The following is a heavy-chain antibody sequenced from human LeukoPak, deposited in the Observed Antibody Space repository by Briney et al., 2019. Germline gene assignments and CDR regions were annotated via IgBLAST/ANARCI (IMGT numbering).Heavy chain of an antibody. V-gene: IGHV5-51*01. J-gene: IGHJ4*02. CDR2: IYPGGSNG. Sequence: GESLKISCKCSGFDFNAYGIEWVRQMPGEGLEWMGNIYPGGSNGRYSPSFQGQVTMSDDKSITTVYLQWSRLKASDTARYYCARHFHSALFVFWGEGGRVTVS. CDR1: GFDFNAYG. D-gene: IGHD5-18*01. CDR3: ARHFHSALFVF.